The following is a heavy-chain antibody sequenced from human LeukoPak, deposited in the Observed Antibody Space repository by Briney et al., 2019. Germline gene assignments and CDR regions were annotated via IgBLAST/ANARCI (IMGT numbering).Heavy chain of an antibody. CDR3: ARYYCSSTTCYYFDY. Sequence: PSETLSLTCTVSSGSISGYYWSWIRQPPGKGLEWIGYIHYRGSTNYNPSLKSRVTISVDTSKNQFSLKLRSVTAADTAVYYCARYYCSSTTCYYFDYWGQGTLVTVSS. D-gene: IGHD2-2*01. J-gene: IGHJ4*02. CDR1: SGSISGYY. V-gene: IGHV4-59*01. CDR2: IHYRGST.